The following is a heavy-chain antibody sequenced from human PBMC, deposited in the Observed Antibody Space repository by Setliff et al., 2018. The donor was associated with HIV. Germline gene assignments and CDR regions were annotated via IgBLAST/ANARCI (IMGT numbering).Heavy chain of an antibody. CDR2: RYPRGDGT. CDR1: GYTFTDRF. D-gene: IGHD3-16*01. V-gene: IGHV1-69-2*01. CDR3: AAGPFDWGQYF. Sequence: ASVKVSCKTSGYTFTDRFITWFQQAPGKGLEWMGRRYPRGDGTIYAERFRGRLTFSADTSTHTGYMQLDNLKSEDTAMYFCAAGPFDWGQYFWGHGTLVTVSS. J-gene: IGHJ4*01.